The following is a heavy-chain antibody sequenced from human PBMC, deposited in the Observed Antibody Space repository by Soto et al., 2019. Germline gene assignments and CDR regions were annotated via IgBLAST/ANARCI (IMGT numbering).Heavy chain of an antibody. CDR1: GYTFTSYG. CDR2: ISAYNGNT. D-gene: IGHD4-17*01. V-gene: IGHV1-18*01. Sequence: ASVKVSCTASGYTFTSYGISWVRQAPGQGLEWMGWISAYNGNTNYAQKLQGRVTMTTDTSTSTAYMELRSLRSDDTAVYYCARAGDYGDYYYYYYYYMDVWGKGTTVTVSS. J-gene: IGHJ6*03. CDR3: ARAGDYGDYYYYYYYYMDV.